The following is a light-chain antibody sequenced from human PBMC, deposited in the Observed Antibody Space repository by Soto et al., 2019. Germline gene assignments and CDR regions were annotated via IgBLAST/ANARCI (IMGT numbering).Light chain of an antibody. CDR2: EDN. Sequence: QSALTQPASVSGSPGQSITISCTGTSSDVGSYKVVSWYQQHPDKAPKLIIYEDNKRPSGVSSRFSGSKSDNTASLTISGLQAEDEAEYYCCSHTLRTTSDVFGTGTKLTVL. J-gene: IGLJ1*01. V-gene: IGLV2-23*01. CDR3: CSHTLRTTSDV. CDR1: SSDVGSYKV.